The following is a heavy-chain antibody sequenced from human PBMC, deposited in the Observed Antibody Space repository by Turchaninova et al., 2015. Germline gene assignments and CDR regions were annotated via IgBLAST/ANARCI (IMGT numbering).Heavy chain of an antibody. Sequence: GETLILSCAASGFIFSDSDVHWVRQASGRGLEWVARIKSKNDKYAIEYAASVRDRFIISRDDSKGTAYLQMNRLTIEDTATYYCTRREGSASFDDWGQGTLVTVSS. CDR1: GFIFSDSD. V-gene: IGHV3-73*01. CDR3: TRREGSASFDD. CDR2: IKSKNDKYAI. J-gene: IGHJ4*02. D-gene: IGHD6-6*01.